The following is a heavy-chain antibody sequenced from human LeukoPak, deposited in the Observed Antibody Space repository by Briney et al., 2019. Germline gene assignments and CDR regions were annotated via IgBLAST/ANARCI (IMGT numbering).Heavy chain of an antibody. CDR2: IYYSGST. V-gene: IGHV4-59*01. CDR3: ARYRAFDI. J-gene: IGHJ3*02. Sequence: PSETLSLTCTVSGGSISSYYWSWIRQSPGKGLEWIGYIYYSGSTNFNPSLKSRVTISVDTSKNQFSLKLTSVTAADTAVYYCARYRAFDIWGRGTLVTVSS. CDR1: GGSISSYY.